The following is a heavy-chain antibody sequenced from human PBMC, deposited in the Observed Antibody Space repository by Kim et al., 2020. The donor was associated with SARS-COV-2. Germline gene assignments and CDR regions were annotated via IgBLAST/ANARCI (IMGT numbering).Heavy chain of an antibody. CDR2: ISNGGAYS. CDR1: GFTFSNYY. D-gene: IGHD2-21*02. CDR3: AREDFCGGDGHNFDF. J-gene: IGHJ4*01. V-gene: IGHV3-11*05. Sequence: GGSLRLSCAASGFTFSNYYMSWIRQAPGKGLEWLAYISNGGAYSDYAESLKGRFTISRDNANNSLFLHMSSLRVEDTAVYYCAREDFCGGDGHNFDFW.